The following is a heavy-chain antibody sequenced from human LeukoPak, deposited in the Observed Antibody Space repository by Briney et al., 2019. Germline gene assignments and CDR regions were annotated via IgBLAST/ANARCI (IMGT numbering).Heavy chain of an antibody. Sequence: GGSLKLPCAASGFTFTRFWLTWVRQSPGKGLEWVANINPDGTKTTYVDSVEGRFPISRDNAKNSVFLLMTSLSAEDTAMYYCATAPASVDSSWGQGTLVAVSS. D-gene: IGHD3-3*01. V-gene: IGHV3-7*01. CDR2: INPDGTKT. J-gene: IGHJ5*02. CDR1: GFTFTRFW. CDR3: ATAPASVDSS.